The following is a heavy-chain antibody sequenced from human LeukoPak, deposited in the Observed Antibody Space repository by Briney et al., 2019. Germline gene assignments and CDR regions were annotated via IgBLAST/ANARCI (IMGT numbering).Heavy chain of an antibody. J-gene: IGHJ4*02. V-gene: IGHV4-4*07. CDR3: ARARDTIFGVVRRAFDY. Sequence: PSETLSLTCTVSGGSISSYYWSWIRQPAGKGLEWIGRIYTSGSTNYNPSLKSRVTMSVDTSKNQFSLKLSSVTAADTAVYYCARARDTIFGVVRRAFDYWGQGTLVTVPS. CDR2: IYTSGST. D-gene: IGHD3-3*01. CDR1: GGSISSYY.